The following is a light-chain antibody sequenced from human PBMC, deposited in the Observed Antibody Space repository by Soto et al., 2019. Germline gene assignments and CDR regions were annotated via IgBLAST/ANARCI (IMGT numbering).Light chain of an antibody. J-gene: IGKJ5*01. CDR1: QSVSSY. Sequence: EIVLTQYPATLSLSPGERATLSWGASQSVSSYLAWYQQKPGQAPRLLIYDASNRATGIPARLSGSGSGTDFTLTISSIETEDFAVYYCQQRSNWPITFGQGTRLEIK. CDR2: DAS. V-gene: IGKV3-11*01. CDR3: QQRSNWPIT.